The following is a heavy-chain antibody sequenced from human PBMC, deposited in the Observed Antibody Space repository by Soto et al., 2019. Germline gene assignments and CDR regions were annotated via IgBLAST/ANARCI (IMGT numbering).Heavy chain of an antibody. V-gene: IGHV1-2*04. D-gene: IGHD2-21*01. Sequence: QVQLVQSGAEVKKPGASVKVSCKASGYTFTGYYMHWVRQAPGQGLEWMGWINPNSGGTNYAQKFQGWVTMTSDTYISTAYMELSRLRSDDTAVYYCARESGKILAYCGGDCGGDAFDIWGQGTMVTVFS. CDR3: ARESGKILAYCGGDCGGDAFDI. CDR1: GYTFTGYY. CDR2: INPNSGGT. J-gene: IGHJ3*02.